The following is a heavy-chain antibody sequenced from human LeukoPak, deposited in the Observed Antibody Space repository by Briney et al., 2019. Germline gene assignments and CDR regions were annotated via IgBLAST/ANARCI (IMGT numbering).Heavy chain of an antibody. J-gene: IGHJ5*02. D-gene: IGHD3-3*01. CDR2: INHSGST. CDR1: GGSFSGYY. Sequence: PSETLSLTCAVYGGSFSGYYWSWIRQPPGKGLEWIGEINHSGSTNYNPSLKSRVTISVDTSKNQFSLKLSSVTAADTAVYYCARGRVPITIFGVVIKPNNWFDPWGQGTLVTVSS. CDR3: ARGRVPITIFGVVIKPNNWFDP. V-gene: IGHV4-34*01.